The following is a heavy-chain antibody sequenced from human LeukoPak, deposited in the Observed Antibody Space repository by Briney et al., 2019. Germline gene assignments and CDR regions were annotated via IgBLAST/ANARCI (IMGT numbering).Heavy chain of an antibody. CDR3: ARGGRYYGDPKHFDY. V-gene: IGHV1-69*13. D-gene: IGHD4-17*01. Sequence: ASVKVSCKASGGTFSSYAISWVRQAPGQGLEWMGGIIPIFGTANYAQKFQGRVTITADESTSTAYMELSSLRSEDTAVYYCARGGRYYGDPKHFDYWGQGTLVTVSS. J-gene: IGHJ4*02. CDR1: GGTFSSYA. CDR2: IIPIFGTA.